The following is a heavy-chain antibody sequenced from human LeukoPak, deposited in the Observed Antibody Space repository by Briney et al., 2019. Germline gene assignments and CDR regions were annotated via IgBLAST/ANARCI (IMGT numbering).Heavy chain of an antibody. V-gene: IGHV4-39*01. Sequence: SETLSLTCTVSGGSISSSSYYWGWIRQPPGKGLEWIGSIYYSGSTYYNPSLKSRVTISVDTSKNQFSLKLSSVTAADTAVYYCARGINLLDNLVVPATSSFDPWGQGSLVTVSS. CDR3: ARGINLLDNLVVPATSSFDP. J-gene: IGHJ5*02. CDR2: IYYSGST. D-gene: IGHD2-2*01. CDR1: GGSISSSSYY.